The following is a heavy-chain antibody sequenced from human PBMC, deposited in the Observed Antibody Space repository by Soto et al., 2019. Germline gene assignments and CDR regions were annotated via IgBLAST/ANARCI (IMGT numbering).Heavy chain of an antibody. Sequence: SSETLSLTCAVYGGSFSGYYWSWIRQPPGKGLEWIGEINHSGSTNYNPSLKSRVTISVDTSKNQFSLKLSSVTAADTAVYYCERIVGANSEDYWGQGTLVTVSS. D-gene: IGHD1-26*01. J-gene: IGHJ4*02. CDR3: ERIVGANSEDY. CDR1: GGSFSGYY. CDR2: INHSGST. V-gene: IGHV4-34*01.